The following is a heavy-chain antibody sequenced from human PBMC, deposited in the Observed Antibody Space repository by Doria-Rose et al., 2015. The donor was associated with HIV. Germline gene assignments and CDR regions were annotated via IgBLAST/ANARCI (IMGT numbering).Heavy chain of an antibody. Sequence: SGPVPVKPTETLTLTCTVSGVSLSSPGMGVSWIRQPPGKALEWLANIFSGDERSYKTSLKSRLTISRGTSKSQVVLTMTDMDPMDTATYYCARIKSSRWYHKYYFDFWGQGTLVIVSA. CDR3: ARIKSSRWYHKYYFDF. V-gene: IGHV2-26*01. J-gene: IGHJ4*02. D-gene: IGHD6-13*01. CDR2: IFSGDER. CDR1: GVSLSSPGMG.